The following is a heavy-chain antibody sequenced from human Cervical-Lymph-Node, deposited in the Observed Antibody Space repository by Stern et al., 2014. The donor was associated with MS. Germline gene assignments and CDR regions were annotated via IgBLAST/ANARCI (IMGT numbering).Heavy chain of an antibody. V-gene: IGHV1-18*01. Sequence: QVQLMQSGTEVKKPGASVKVSCKASGYTFTSYGFSWVRHAPGQGLEWMGWITAYKGNTNYAQKLQGRVTMTTDTSTSTAYMELRSLRSDDTAVYYCARDVAAPGPQGYYFDSWGQGTLVTVSS. CDR3: ARDVAAPGPQGYYFDS. CDR1: GYTFTSYG. D-gene: IGHD6-13*01. J-gene: IGHJ4*02. CDR2: ITAYKGNT.